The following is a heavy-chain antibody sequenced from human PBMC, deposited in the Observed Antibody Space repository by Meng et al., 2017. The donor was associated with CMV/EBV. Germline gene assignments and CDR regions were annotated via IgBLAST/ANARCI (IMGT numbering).Heavy chain of an antibody. D-gene: IGHD6-13*01. J-gene: IGHJ6*02. V-gene: IGHV3-33*06. Sequence: GESLKISCAASGFTFSSYGMHWVRQAPGKGLEWVAVIWYDGSNKYYADSVKGRFTISRDNSKNTLYLQMNSLRAEDTAVYYCAKELSSSWPYYYGMDVWGQGTTVTVS. CDR1: GFTFSSYG. CDR3: AKELSSSWPYYYGMDV. CDR2: IWYDGSNK.